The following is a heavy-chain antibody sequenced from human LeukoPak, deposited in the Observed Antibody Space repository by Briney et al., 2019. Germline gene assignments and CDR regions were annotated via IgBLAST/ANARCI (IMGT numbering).Heavy chain of an antibody. CDR2: IHYSGST. J-gene: IGHJ4*02. V-gene: IGHV4-59*12. CDR3: ARDRYDYGDYYFDY. Sequence: SETLSLTCTVSGGSIGSYYWSWIRQSPGKGLEWIGYIHYSGSTNYNPSLKSRVTISVDTSKNQFSLKLSSVTAADTAVYYCARDRYDYGDYYFDYWGQGTLVTVSS. D-gene: IGHD4-17*01. CDR1: GGSIGSYY.